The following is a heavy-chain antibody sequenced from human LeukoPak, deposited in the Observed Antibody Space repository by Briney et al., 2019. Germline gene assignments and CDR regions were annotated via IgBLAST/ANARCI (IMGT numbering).Heavy chain of an antibody. V-gene: IGHV3-7*01. Sequence: HPGGSLRLSCAASGFTFSSYWMSWVRQAPGKGLEWVANIKQDGSEKYYVDSVKGRFTISRDNAKNSLYLQMNSLRAEDTAVYYCARGGKYQLLYGISWGQGTLVTVSS. CDR2: IKQDGSEK. CDR1: GFTFSSYW. J-gene: IGHJ5*02. D-gene: IGHD2-2*02. CDR3: ARGGKYQLLYGIS.